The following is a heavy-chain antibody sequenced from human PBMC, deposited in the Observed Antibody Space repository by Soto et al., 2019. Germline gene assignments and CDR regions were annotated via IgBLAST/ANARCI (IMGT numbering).Heavy chain of an antibody. CDR3: ARERLPTRTFDY. J-gene: IGHJ4*02. Sequence: SETLSLTCAVYGGSFSGYYWSWIRQPPGKGLEWIGEINHSGSTNYNPSLKSRVTISVDTSKNQFSLKLSSVTAADTAVYYCARERLPTRTFDYWGQGTLVTVSS. V-gene: IGHV4-34*01. D-gene: IGHD1-7*01. CDR2: INHSGST. CDR1: GGSFSGYY.